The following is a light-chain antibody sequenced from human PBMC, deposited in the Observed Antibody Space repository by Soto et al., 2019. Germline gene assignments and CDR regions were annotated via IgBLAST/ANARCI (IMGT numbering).Light chain of an antibody. J-gene: IGKJ5*01. V-gene: IGKV3-20*01. Sequence: DIVLTQSPGILSLSPGESATLSCRVSQTFSNSFLSWFQQIPGQAPRLLIYGASRRATGIPDRFSGSGSGTDFTLTISRLEPEDFAVYYCQQCGSSSTFGQGTRLEIK. CDR3: QQCGSSST. CDR1: QTFSNSF. CDR2: GAS.